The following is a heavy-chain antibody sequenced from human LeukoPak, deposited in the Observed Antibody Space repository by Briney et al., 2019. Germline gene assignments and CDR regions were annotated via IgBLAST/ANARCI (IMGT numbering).Heavy chain of an antibody. CDR3: ARHEPLVVVGYYFDY. V-gene: IGHV5-10-1*01. CDR1: GYSFTSYW. J-gene: IGHJ4*02. D-gene: IGHD2-15*01. Sequence: GESLKISCKGSGYSFTSYWISWVRQMPGKGLEWMGRIDPSDSYTNYSPSFQGHVTISADKSISTAYLQWSSLKASDTAMYYCARHEPLVVVGYYFDYWAREPWSPSPQ. CDR2: IDPSDSYT.